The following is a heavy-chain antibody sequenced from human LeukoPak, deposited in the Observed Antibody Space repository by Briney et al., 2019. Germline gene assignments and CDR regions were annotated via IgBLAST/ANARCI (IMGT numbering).Heavy chain of an antibody. V-gene: IGHV4-4*09. CDR1: GDSINDHY. CDR3: ARQRCSGGSCYRVGQLYYMDV. CDR2: IYSSVST. D-gene: IGHD2-15*01. J-gene: IGHJ6*03. Sequence: SETLSLTCTVSGDSINDHYWSWIRQPPGEGLECISYIYSSVSTNYNPSLKSRVTISIDTSKSQFSLKLTSVTAADAGVYYCARQRCSGGSCYRVGQLYYMDVWGKGTTVTVSS.